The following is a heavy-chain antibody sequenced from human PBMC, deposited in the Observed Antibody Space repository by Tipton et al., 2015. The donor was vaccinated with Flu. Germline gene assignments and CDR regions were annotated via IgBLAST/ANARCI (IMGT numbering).Heavy chain of an antibody. D-gene: IGHD3-10*01. CDR3: ARDTMVKEVIVYGMDV. CDR1: GFTIRDYS. CDR2: IRSKTYGGTT. V-gene: IGHV3-49*03. Sequence: SLRLSCTPSGFTIRDYSINWFRQAPGKGLEWVGSIRSKTYGGTTEYAASVKGRFTIARDDSEGIAHLQMSSLKTEDTGVYYWARDTMVKEVIVYGMDVWGQGTTVIVSS. J-gene: IGHJ6*02.